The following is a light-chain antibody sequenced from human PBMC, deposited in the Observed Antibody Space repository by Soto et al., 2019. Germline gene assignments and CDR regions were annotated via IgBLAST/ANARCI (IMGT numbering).Light chain of an antibody. Sequence: QSALTQPASVSGSPGQSITISCTGTSSDVGGYNYVSWYQQHPGKAPKLMIYDVSNRPSGVSNRFSGSKSGNTASLTISGLQAEDFADYYCSSYTSSITPYVFGTGNKVTVL. V-gene: IGLV2-14*01. CDR3: SSYTSSITPYV. CDR1: SSDVGGYNY. J-gene: IGLJ1*01. CDR2: DVS.